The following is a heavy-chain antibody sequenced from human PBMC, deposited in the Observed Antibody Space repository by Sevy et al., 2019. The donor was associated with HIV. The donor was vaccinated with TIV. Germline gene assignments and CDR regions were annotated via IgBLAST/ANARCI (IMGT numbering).Heavy chain of an antibody. CDR2: ISGSGGNT. V-gene: IGHV3-23*01. Sequence: GGSLRLSCAASGFTFSSYAMTWVRQAPGKGLEWVSSISGSGGNTYYADSMKGRFTISRDSSKNTVSLQMNSLRAEDTAVYYCAKDGLWLSVAYWGQGTLVTVSS. D-gene: IGHD5-18*01. CDR1: GFTFSSYA. CDR3: AKDGLWLSVAY. J-gene: IGHJ4*02.